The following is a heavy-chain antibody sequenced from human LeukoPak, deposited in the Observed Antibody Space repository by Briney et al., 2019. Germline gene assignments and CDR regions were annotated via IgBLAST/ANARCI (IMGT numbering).Heavy chain of an antibody. J-gene: IGHJ5*01. CDR1: GGSFSGYY. Sequence: PSETLSLTCAVYGGSFSGYYWSWIRQPPGKGLEWIGEINHSGSTNYNPSLKSRVTISVDTSKNQFSLKLSSVTAADTAVYYCARAYGSGHNRFDPWGQRTLVTVSS. CDR3: ARAYGSGHNRFDP. V-gene: IGHV4-34*01. CDR2: INHSGST. D-gene: IGHD3-10*01.